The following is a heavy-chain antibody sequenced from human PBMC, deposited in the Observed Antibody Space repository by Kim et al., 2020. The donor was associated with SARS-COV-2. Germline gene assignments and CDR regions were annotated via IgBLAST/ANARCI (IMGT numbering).Heavy chain of an antibody. CDR3: PFLSRYGMDV. J-gene: IGHJ6*02. Sequence: STYYTDSVKGLFTISRDNSKNALYLQMNSLRAEDTAVYYCPFLSRYGMDVWGQGTTVTVSS. V-gene: IGHV3-23*01. CDR2: ST. D-gene: IGHD3-3*02.